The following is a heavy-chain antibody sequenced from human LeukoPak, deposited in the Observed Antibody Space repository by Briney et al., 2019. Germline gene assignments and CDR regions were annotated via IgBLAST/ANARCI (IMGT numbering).Heavy chain of an antibody. CDR2: ISGSGGST. CDR3: AKAEGGFGLGVYYFDY. J-gene: IGHJ4*02. CDR1: GFTFSSYA. V-gene: IGHV3-23*01. Sequence: PGGSLRLSCAASGFTFSSYAMSWVRQAPGKGLEWVSAISGSGGSTYYADSVKGRFTISRDNSKNTLYLQMNSLRAEDTAVYYWAKAEGGFGLGVYYFDYWGRGTLVTVSS. D-gene: IGHD3-16*01.